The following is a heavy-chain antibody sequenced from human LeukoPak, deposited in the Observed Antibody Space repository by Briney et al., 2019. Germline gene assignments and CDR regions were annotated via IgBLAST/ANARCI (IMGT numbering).Heavy chain of an antibody. CDR1: GFTFSRYW. J-gene: IGHJ4*02. CDR3: ASLDKSLDY. CDR2: ISSNGGNT. D-gene: IGHD3-9*01. Sequence: QPGGSLRLSCAATGFTFSRYWLSWVRQAPGKGLEWVSGISSNGGNTPYADSVKGRFTISRDNSKNTLYLRINSRRAEDTAVYYCASLDKSLDYWGQGTLVTVSS. V-gene: IGHV3-23*01.